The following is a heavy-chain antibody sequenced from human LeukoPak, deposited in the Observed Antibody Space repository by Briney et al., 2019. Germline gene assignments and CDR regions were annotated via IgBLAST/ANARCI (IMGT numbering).Heavy chain of an antibody. V-gene: IGHV3-48*03. J-gene: IGHJ4*02. D-gene: IGHD2-8*01. Sequence: GGSLRLSCAASGFTFSSYEMNWVRQAPGKGLEWVSYISSSGSTIYYADSVKGRFTISKDNAKSSLYLQMNSLRAEDTAAYYCVREVNGHFPAWGQGTLVIVST. CDR1: GFTFSSYE. CDR3: VREVNGHFPA. CDR2: ISSSGSTI.